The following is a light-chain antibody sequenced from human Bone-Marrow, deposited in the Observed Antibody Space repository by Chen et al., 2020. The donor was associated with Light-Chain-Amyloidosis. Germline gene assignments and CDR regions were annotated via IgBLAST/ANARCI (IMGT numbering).Light chain of an antibody. CDR2: RDT. CDR1: DLPTKY. Sequence: SYELTQPPSVSVSPGQTARINCSGDDLPTKYAYWYQQKPGQAPVLVIHRDTERPSGISERFSGSSSGTTATLTISEVQAEDEADYHCQSADSSGTYEVKFGGGTKLTVL. J-gene: IGLJ2*01. CDR3: QSADSSGTYEVK. V-gene: IGLV3-25*03.